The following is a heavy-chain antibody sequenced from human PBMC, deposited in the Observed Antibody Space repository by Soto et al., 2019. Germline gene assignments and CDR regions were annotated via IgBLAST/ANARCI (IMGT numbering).Heavy chain of an antibody. CDR2: ISYDGSNK. V-gene: IGHV3-30*14. D-gene: IGHD4-4*01. J-gene: IGHJ4*02. Sequence: QVQLVESGGGVVQPGRSLRLSCAASGFTFSSYAMHWVRQAPGKGLEWVAVISYDGSNKYYADSVKGRFTISRDNSKNTLYLQMNSLSAEDTAVYYCARDPRGDDYNYVFDYWGQGTLVTVSS. CDR3: ARDPRGDDYNYVFDY. CDR1: GFTFSSYA.